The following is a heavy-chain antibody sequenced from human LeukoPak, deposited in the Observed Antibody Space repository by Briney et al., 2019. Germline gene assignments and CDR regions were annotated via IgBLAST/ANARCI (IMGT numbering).Heavy chain of an antibody. CDR2: IAGRGDNT. CDR1: GFNLSNYP. J-gene: IGHJ4*02. V-gene: IGHV3-23*01. D-gene: IGHD6-19*01. CDR3: TKGFGWDAFFDS. Sequence: GSLELSCGASGFNLSNYPINWVRQGPGKGVGWVSAIAGRGDNTYYAASVKGRFTISRDNSKNTVSLQMRSLRAEDTAVYYCTKGFGWDAFFDSWGQGTLVTVSS.